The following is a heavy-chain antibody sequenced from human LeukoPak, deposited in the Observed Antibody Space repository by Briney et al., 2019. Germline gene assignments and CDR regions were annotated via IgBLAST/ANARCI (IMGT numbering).Heavy chain of an antibody. CDR2: INPNSGGT. CDR1: GYTFTGYY. J-gene: IGHJ4*02. D-gene: IGHD2-2*01. CDR3: ARLVGVVVPAAMPGEDY. Sequence: ASVKVSCKASGYTFTGYYMHWVRQAPGQGLEWMGWINPNSGGTNYAQKFQGRVTMTRDTSISTAYMELSRLRSDDTAVYYCARLVGVVVPAAMPGEDYWGQGTLVTVSS. V-gene: IGHV1-2*02.